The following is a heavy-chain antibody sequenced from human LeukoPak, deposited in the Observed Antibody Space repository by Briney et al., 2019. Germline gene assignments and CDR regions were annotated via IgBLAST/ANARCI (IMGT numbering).Heavy chain of an antibody. J-gene: IGHJ4*02. CDR1: GFTFSSYA. CDR3: AKDDGSGTTDY. Sequence: GGSLRLSCAASGFTFSSYAMNWVRQAPGKGLEWVSAICGSGGSTYYADSVKGRFTISRDNSKNTLYLHMKSLRADDTAVYYCAKDDGSGTTDYWGQGTLVTVSS. CDR2: ICGSGGST. D-gene: IGHD3-10*01. V-gene: IGHV3-23*01.